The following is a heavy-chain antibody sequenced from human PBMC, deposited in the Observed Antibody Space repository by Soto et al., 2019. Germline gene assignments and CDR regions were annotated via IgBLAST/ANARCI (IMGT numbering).Heavy chain of an antibody. D-gene: IGHD3-22*01. Sequence: PGGSLRLSCAASGFTFSSYSMNWVRQAPGKGLEWVSSISSSSSYIYYADSVKGRFTISRDNAKNSLYLQMNSLGAEDTAVYYCAKDYDRSSDAFDIWGQGTMVTVSS. CDR1: GFTFSSYS. CDR3: AKDYDRSSDAFDI. J-gene: IGHJ3*02. V-gene: IGHV3-21*01. CDR2: ISSSSSYI.